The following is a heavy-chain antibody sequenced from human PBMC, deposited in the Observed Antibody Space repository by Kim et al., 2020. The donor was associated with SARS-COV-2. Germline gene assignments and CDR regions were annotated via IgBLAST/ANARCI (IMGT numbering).Heavy chain of an antibody. CDR3: ASLSTGYGWDKFDY. CDR2: VNSDGSST. Sequence: GGSLRLSCVASGFTFSSYWMHWVRQAPGKGLMWVSRVNSDGSSTTYADSVKGRLTISRDNARNTLYLQMNSLRAEDTAVYYCASLSTGYGWDKFDYWGQGTLVTVSS. V-gene: IGHV3-74*01. J-gene: IGHJ4*02. CDR1: GFTFSSYW. D-gene: IGHD3-16*01.